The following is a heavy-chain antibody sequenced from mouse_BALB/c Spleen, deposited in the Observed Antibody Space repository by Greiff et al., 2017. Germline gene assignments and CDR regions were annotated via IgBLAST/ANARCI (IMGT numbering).Heavy chain of an antibody. V-gene: IGHV1-4*01. CDR1: GYTFTSYT. J-gene: IGHJ4*01. Sequence: QVQLKQSGAELARPGASVKMSCKASGYTFTSYTMHWVKQRPGQGLEWIGYINPSSGYTNYNQKFKDKATLTADKSSSTAYMQLSSLTSEDSAVYYCASGLYGNYVGYAMDYWGQGTSVTVSS. CDR3: ASGLYGNYVGYAMDY. D-gene: IGHD2-1*01. CDR2: INPSSGYT.